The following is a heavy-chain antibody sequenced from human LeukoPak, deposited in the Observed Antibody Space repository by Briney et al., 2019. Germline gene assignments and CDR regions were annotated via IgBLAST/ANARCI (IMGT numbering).Heavy chain of an antibody. Sequence: SETLSLTCTVSGGSVSSGDYYWNWLRQPPGTGLEWIGYIYYSGSSYYSPSLKSRVTISIDTSKNQFSLNLSSVTAADTAVYYCARGGSAPWGWGQGTLVTVSS. V-gene: IGHV4-30-4*01. CDR3: ARGGSAPWG. CDR1: GGSVSSGDYY. J-gene: IGHJ4*02. CDR2: IYYSGSS. D-gene: IGHD7-27*01.